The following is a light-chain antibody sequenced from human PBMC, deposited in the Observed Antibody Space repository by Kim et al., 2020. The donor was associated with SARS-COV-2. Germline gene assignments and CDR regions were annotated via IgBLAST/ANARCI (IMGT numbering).Light chain of an antibody. J-gene: IGLJ2*01. CDR3: QAWDSSTVV. CDR1: KLGDKY. V-gene: IGLV3-1*01. CDR2: QDS. Sequence: SYELTQPPSVSVSPGQTASITCPGDKLGDKYACWYQQKPGQSPVLVIYQDSKRPSGFPERFSGSNSGNTATLTISGTQAMDEADYYCQAWDSSTVVFGGG.